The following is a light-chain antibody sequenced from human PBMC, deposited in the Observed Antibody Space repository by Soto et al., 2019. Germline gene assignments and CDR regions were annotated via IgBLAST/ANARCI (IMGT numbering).Light chain of an antibody. J-gene: IGKJ5*01. V-gene: IGKV3-20*01. CDR3: LHCGGSLLT. Sequence: ESVLTRSPVTLGLPRVIRATLSCRASQSVNSDYLAWFQQKPGQAPRLLIYGASTRTTGIPDRFSGSGSVTDITLTISRLEPGDCAVYYCLHCGGSLLTYGQGTRLEIK. CDR1: QSVNSDY. CDR2: GAS.